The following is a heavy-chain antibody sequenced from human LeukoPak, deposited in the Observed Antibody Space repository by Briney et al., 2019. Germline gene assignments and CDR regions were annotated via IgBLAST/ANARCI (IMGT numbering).Heavy chain of an antibody. J-gene: IGHJ4*02. CDR2: INPSGGST. Sequence: ASVKVSCKASGYTFTSYYMHWVRQAPGQGLEWMGIINPSGGSTSYAQKFQGRVTITADKSTSTAYMELSSLRSEDTAVYYCARAPRYFDWLLSPIRNHYFDYWGQGTLVTVSS. V-gene: IGHV1-46*01. D-gene: IGHD3-9*01. CDR1: GYTFTSYY. CDR3: ARAPRYFDWLLSPIRNHYFDY.